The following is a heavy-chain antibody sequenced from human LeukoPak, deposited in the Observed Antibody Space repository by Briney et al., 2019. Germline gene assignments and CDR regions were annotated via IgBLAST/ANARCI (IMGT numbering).Heavy chain of an antibody. CDR1: GYSISSGYY. J-gene: IGHJ4*02. D-gene: IGHD6-13*01. Sequence: SETLSLTCTVSGYSISSGYYWAWIRQPPGKGLEWIGSIYHSGNSNYNPSLKSRLTISVDTSKNQFSLKLSSVTAADTAVYYCAREGVAGTTDTGLFDYWGQGTLVTVSS. V-gene: IGHV4-38-2*02. CDR2: IYHSGNS. CDR3: AREGVAGTTDTGLFDY.